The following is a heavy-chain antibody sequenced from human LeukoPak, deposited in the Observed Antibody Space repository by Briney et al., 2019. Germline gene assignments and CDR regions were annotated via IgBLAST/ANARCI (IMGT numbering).Heavy chain of an antibody. CDR3: ASPSGSYSDYYYMDV. CDR1: GGSISSSSYY. V-gene: IGHV4-39*07. D-gene: IGHD1-26*01. CDR2: IYYSGST. J-gene: IGHJ6*03. Sequence: SETLSLTCTVSGGSISSSSYYWGWIRQPPGKGLEWIGSIYYSGSTYYNPSLKSRVTISVDTSKNQFSLKLSSVTAADTAVYYCASPSGSYSDYYYMDVWGKGTTVTVSS.